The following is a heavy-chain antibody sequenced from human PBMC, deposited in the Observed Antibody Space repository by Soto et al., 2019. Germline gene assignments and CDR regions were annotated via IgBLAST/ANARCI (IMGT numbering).Heavy chain of an antibody. CDR2: IYHSGST. J-gene: IGHJ3*02. Sequence: SETLSLTCAVSGGSISSGGYSWSWIRQPPGKGLEWIGYIYHSGSTYYNPSLKSRVTISVDRSKNQFSLKLSSVTAADTAVYYCARGLWGSHWVDAFDIWGQGTMVTVSS. V-gene: IGHV4-30-2*01. CDR3: ARGLWGSHWVDAFDI. D-gene: IGHD3-16*01. CDR1: GGSISSGGYS.